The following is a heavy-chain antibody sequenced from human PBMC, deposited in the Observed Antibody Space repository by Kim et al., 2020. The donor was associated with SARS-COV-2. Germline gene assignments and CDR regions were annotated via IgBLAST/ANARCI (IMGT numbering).Heavy chain of an antibody. V-gene: IGHV1-69*13. CDR3: ARVLGYCSGGSCSRVDYYYYGMDV. CDR2: IIPIFGTA. D-gene: IGHD2-15*01. CDR1: GGTFSSYA. Sequence: SVKVSCKASGGTFSSYAISWVRQAPGQGLEWMGGIIPIFGTANYAQKFQGRVTITADESTSTAYMELSSLRSEDTAVYYCARVLGYCSGGSCSRVDYYYYGMDVWGQGTTVTVSS. J-gene: IGHJ6*02.